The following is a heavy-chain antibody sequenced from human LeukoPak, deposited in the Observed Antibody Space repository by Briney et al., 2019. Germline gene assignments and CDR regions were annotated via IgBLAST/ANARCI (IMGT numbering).Heavy chain of an antibody. J-gene: IGHJ6*02. CDR1: GFTFSTYA. CDR2: ISGSGSTT. CDR3: ARVVAAAGTWGDYYYYGMDV. V-gene: IGHV3-23*01. Sequence: TGGSLRLSCAASGFTFSTYAMSWARQAPGKGLEWVSGISGSGSTTYHADSVKGRFTISRDNSKNTLYLQMNSLRAEDTAVYYCARVVAAAGTWGDYYYYGMDVWGQGTTVTVSS. D-gene: IGHD6-13*01.